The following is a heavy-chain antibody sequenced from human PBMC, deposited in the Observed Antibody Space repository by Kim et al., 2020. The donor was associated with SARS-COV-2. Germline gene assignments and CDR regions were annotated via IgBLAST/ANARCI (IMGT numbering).Heavy chain of an antibody. CDR2: INAGNGNT. Sequence: ASVKVSCKASGYTFTSYAMHWVRQAPGQRLEWMGWINAGNGNTKYSQKFQGRVTITRDTSASTAYMELSSLRSEDTAVYYCARTPKFPYTYSSSWYGTVWFDPWGQGTLVTVSS. CDR1: GYTFTSYA. J-gene: IGHJ5*02. CDR3: ARTPKFPYTYSSSWYGTVWFDP. D-gene: IGHD6-13*01. V-gene: IGHV1-3*01.